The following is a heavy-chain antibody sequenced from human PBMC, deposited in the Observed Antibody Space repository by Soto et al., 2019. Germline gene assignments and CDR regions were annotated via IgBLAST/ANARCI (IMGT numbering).Heavy chain of an antibody. Sequence: HPWGSLRLSCTVSGVTFITYAISCVRHSPLKWREWVSGLTGSGGTTFYADSVKGRFTISRDNSNDTLYLEMNSLKAEDTAVYYCAKQRADFGSGSDTFYFDYWGPGTLVTVSS. V-gene: IGHV3-23*01. D-gene: IGHD3-10*01. CDR1: GVTFITYA. CDR2: LTGSGGTT. J-gene: IGHJ4*02. CDR3: AKQRADFGSGSDTFYFDY.